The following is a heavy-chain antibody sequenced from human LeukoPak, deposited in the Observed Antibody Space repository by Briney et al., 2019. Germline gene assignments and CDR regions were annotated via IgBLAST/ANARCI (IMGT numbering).Heavy chain of an antibody. J-gene: IGHJ4*02. CDR1: GLTFSSNY. CDR2: IYSGGST. Sequence: GGSLRLSCAASGLTFSSNYMSWVRQAPGKGLEWVSVIYSGGSTYYADSVKGRFTISRDNSKNTVYLQMNSLRAEDTAVYYCARYYYDSRGYPHYFDYWGQGTLVTVSS. D-gene: IGHD3-22*01. V-gene: IGHV3-53*01. CDR3: ARYYYDSRGYPHYFDY.